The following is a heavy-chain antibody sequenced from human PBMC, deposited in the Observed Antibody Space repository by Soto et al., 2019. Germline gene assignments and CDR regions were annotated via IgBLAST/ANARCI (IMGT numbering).Heavy chain of an antibody. CDR2: IIPYHDNT. CDR1: GYFFADYA. Sequence: ASVKVSCKASGYFFADYAINWVRLAPGQGLEWVGRIIPYHDNTKYAENFQGRVTLTTDTSTNTVYMELTSLTPDDTGVYFCARKPNGHYCGMDVWGQGTSVTVSS. V-gene: IGHV1-18*01. CDR3: ARKPNGHYCGMDV. D-gene: IGHD2-8*01. J-gene: IGHJ6*02.